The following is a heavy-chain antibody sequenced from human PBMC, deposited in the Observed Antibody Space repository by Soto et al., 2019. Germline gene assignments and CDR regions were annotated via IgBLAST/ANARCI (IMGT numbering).Heavy chain of an antibody. J-gene: IGHJ6*02. V-gene: IGHV1-8*01. Sequence: QVQLVQSGAEVKKPGASVKVSCKASGYIFTTYEINWVRQATGQGLEWMGWMNPTSGYAVSAQKFQGRLTMTRNTSINTDYMELSTLRSDDTAVSYCARGMSIVGVSLYAMDVWGQGTPVTVSS. CDR3: ARGMSIVGVSLYAMDV. CDR2: MNPTSGYA. D-gene: IGHD3-3*01. CDR1: GYIFTTYE.